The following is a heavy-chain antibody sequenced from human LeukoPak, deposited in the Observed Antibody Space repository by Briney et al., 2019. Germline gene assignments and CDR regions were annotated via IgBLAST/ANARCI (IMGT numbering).Heavy chain of an antibody. Sequence: GGSLRLSCAASGFTFIRYALHWVRHGPGKGLEYVSAISANGGTTYYADSVQGRFTVSRDNSKNTLYLQILSLRAEDMSVYYCVRSWIPVIGSLLPCARWGQGTLVSVST. J-gene: IGHJ4*02. V-gene: IGHV3-64*02. CDR1: GFTFIRYA. D-gene: IGHD2-21*01. CDR2: ISANGGTT. CDR3: VRSWIPVIGSLLPCAR.